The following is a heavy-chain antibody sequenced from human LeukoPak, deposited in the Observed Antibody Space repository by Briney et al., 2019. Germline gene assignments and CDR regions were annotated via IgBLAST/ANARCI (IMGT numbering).Heavy chain of an antibody. V-gene: IGHV3-7*03. J-gene: IGHJ6*02. CDR1: GFTFSSYA. CDR3: ARGGGLDA. CDR2: INHNGNVN. D-gene: IGHD3-16*01. Sequence: AGGSLRLSCAASGFTFSSYAMSWVRQAPGKGLEWVASINHNGNVNYYVDSVKGRFTISRDNAKNSLYLQMSNLRAEDTAVYFCARGGGLDAWGQGATVTVSS.